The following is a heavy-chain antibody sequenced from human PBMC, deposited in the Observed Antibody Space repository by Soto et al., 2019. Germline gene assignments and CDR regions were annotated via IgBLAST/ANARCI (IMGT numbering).Heavy chain of an antibody. Sequence: QITLKESGPTLVKPTQTLTLTCTFSGFSLSTSGVGVGWIRQPPGKALEWLALIYWDDDKRYSPSLKSRLTITKDPSKNQVVLTMTNMDPVDTATYYCAHSGHCSGGSCYSNNWFDPWGQGTLVTVSS. J-gene: IGHJ5*02. CDR2: IYWDDDK. D-gene: IGHD2-15*01. CDR3: AHSGHCSGGSCYSNNWFDP. CDR1: GFSLSTSGVG. V-gene: IGHV2-5*02.